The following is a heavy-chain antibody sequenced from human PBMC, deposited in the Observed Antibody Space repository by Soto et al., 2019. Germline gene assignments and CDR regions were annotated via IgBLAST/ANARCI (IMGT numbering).Heavy chain of an antibody. CDR2: ISGSGGST. CDR3: ATDIHETCPLHA. D-gene: IGHD5-12*01. V-gene: IGHV3-23*01. CDR1: GFTFSSYA. J-gene: IGHJ4*02. Sequence: RLSCAASGFTFSSYAMSWVRQAPGKGLEWVSAISGSGGSTYYADSVKGRFTISRDNSKNTLYLQMNSLRAEDTALYLCATDIHETCPLHAGGPGPLVTDSS.